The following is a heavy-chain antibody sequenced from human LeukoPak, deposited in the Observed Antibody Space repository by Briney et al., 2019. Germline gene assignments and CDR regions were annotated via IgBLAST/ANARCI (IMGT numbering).Heavy chain of an antibody. CDR1: GFTFSNAW. V-gene: IGHV3-15*01. J-gene: IGHJ4*02. CDR3: TTSIVVVPAAH. Sequence: GGSLRLSCAASGFTFSNAWMSWVRQAPGKGLEWVGRIKSKTDGGTTDYAAAVKGRFTISRDDSKNTLYLQMNSLKTEDTAVYYCTTSIVVVPAAHWGQGTLVTVSS. CDR2: IKSKTDGGTT. D-gene: IGHD2-2*01.